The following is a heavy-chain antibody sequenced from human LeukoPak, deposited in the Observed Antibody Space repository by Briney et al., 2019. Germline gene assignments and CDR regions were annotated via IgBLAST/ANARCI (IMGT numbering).Heavy chain of an antibody. Sequence: PGGSLRLSCAASGFTFSSYWMSWVRQAPGKGLEWVSGINWNGGSTGYADSVKGRFTISRDNAKNSLYLQMNSLRAEDTALYYCARAAAAGYYYYMDVWGKGTTVTVSS. CDR1: GFTFSSYW. CDR2: INWNGGST. D-gene: IGHD6-13*01. V-gene: IGHV3-20*04. J-gene: IGHJ6*03. CDR3: ARAAAAGYYYYMDV.